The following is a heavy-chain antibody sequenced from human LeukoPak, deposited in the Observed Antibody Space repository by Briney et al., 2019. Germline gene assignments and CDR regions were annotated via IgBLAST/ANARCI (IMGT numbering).Heavy chain of an antibody. CDR1: GFTFSSYA. D-gene: IGHD2-21*02. V-gene: IGHV3-23*01. Sequence: GSLRLSCAASGFTFSSYAMSWVRQAPGKGLEWVSAISGSGGSTYYADSVKGRFTISRDNSKNTLYLQMNGLRAEDTAVYYCAAPDIVVVTAIGLGTFDYWGQGTLVTVSS. CDR2: ISGSGGST. CDR3: AAPDIVVVTAIGLGTFDY. J-gene: IGHJ4*02.